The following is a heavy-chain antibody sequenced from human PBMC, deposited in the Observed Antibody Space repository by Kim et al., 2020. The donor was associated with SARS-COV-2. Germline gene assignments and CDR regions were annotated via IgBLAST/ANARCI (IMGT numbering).Heavy chain of an antibody. Sequence: TYSTPSLKSRVTIPVNTSKNQFSRKLSSVTAADTAVYYCARLRVVPAVFDYWGQGTLVTVSS. D-gene: IGHD2-2*01. J-gene: IGHJ4*02. CDR2: T. CDR3: ARLRVVPAVFDY. V-gene: IGHV4-39*01.